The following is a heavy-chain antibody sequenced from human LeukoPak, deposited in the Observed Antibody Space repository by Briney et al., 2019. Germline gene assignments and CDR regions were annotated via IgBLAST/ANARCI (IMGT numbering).Heavy chain of an antibody. CDR3: ARGGRVVPAALSHYYYYGMDV. J-gene: IGHJ6*02. D-gene: IGHD2-2*01. V-gene: IGHV3-7*01. CDR2: IKQDGSEK. Sequence: GGSLRLSCAASGFTVSSNYMSWVRQAPGKGLEWVANIKQDGSEKYYVDSVKGRFTISRDNAKNSLYLQMNSLRAEDTAVYYCARGGRVVPAALSHYYYYGMDVWGQGTTVTVSS. CDR1: GFTVSSNY.